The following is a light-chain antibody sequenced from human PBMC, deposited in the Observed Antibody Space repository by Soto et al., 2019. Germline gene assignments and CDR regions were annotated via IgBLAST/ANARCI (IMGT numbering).Light chain of an antibody. V-gene: IGKV3-20*01. Sequence: EIGLTQSPGTLSLSPGERATLSCRASQSVSSSYLAWYQQKPGQAPRLLIYGASSRATGIPDRFSGSGSGTDFTLTISRLEPEDFAVYYCQQYGSSLCTFGQGTKVEIK. J-gene: IGKJ2*02. CDR1: QSVSSSY. CDR3: QQYGSSLCT. CDR2: GAS.